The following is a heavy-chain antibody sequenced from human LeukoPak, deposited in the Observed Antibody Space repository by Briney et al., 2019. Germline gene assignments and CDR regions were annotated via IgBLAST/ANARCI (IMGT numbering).Heavy chain of an antibody. CDR2: IDHSGST. D-gene: IGHD1-1*01. CDR3: ATTSQLGSYNRFDP. J-gene: IGHJ5*02. Sequence: PSETLSLTCAVYGASLSDYYWSWIRQTPGKGLEWIGEIDHSGSTKYNPSLKRRVTISRDTSKNQFSLDLTSVTAADTAVYYCATTSQLGSYNRFDPWGQGTLVTVSS. V-gene: IGHV4-34*01. CDR1: GASLSDYY.